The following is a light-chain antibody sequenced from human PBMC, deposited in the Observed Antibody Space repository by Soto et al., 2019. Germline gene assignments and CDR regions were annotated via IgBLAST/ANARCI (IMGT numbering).Light chain of an antibody. V-gene: IGLV2-23*02. J-gene: IGLJ3*02. CDR1: SSDVGNYNL. Sequence: QSALTQPASVSGSPGQSITLSCTGTSSDVGNYNLVSWYQHHPGKAPKLMIYEVSKWPSGVSNRFSGSKSGNTASLTISGLQAEDEADYYCGSYAGRSTIVFGGGTKLTVL. CDR2: EVS. CDR3: GSYAGRSTIV.